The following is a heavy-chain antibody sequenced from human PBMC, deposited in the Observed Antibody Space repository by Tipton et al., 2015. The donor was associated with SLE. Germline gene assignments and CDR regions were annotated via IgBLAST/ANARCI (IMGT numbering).Heavy chain of an antibody. Sequence: TLSLTCTVSGGSISSYYWSWIRQPPGKGLEWIGYIDYNGRTKYNPSLKSRLTISVDTSKNQFSLKLSSVTAADTAVYYCARSLRFLECLDYWGQGTLVTVSS. CDR3: ARSLRFLECLDY. V-gene: IGHV4-59*08. CDR2: IDYNGRT. D-gene: IGHD3-3*01. CDR1: GGSISSYY. J-gene: IGHJ4*02.